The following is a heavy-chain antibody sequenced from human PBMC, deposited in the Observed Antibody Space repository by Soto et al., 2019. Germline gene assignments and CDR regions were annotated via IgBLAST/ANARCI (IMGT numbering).Heavy chain of an antibody. V-gene: IGHV4-34*01. CDR3: RVVISPFDY. CDR1: GGSFSGYY. CDR2: INHSGST. Sequence: PSETLSLTXAVYGGSFSGYYWSWIRQPPGKGLEWIGEINHSGSTNYNPSLKSRVTISVDTSKNQFSLKLSSVTAADTAVYYCRVVISPFDYWGQGTLVTVS. D-gene: IGHD3-22*01. J-gene: IGHJ4*02.